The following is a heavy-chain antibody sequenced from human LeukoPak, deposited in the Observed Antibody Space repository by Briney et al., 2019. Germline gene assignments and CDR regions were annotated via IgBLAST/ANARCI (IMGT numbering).Heavy chain of an antibody. V-gene: IGHV1-18*01. CDR3: ARDQYTDYGDYHEYFQH. CDR1: GYTFTSYG. J-gene: IGHJ1*01. D-gene: IGHD4-17*01. Sequence: GASVKVSCKASGYTFTSYGISWVRQAPGQGLEWMGWISAYNGNTNYAQKLQGRVTMTTDTSTSTAYKELRSLRSDDTAVYYCARDQYTDYGDYHEYFQHWGQGTLVTVSS. CDR2: ISAYNGNT.